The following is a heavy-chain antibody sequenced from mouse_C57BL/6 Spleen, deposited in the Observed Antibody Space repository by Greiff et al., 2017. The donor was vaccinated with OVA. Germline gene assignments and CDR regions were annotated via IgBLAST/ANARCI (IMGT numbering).Heavy chain of an antibody. Sequence: EVQLVESGPGLVKPSQSLSLTCSVTGYSITSCYYWNWIRQFPGNKLEWMGYISYDGSNNYNPFLKNRISITRDTSKNQFFLKLNSVTTEDTATYYCARDDYGDYFDYWGQGTTLTVSS. CDR3: ARDDYGDYFDY. CDR2: ISYDGSN. J-gene: IGHJ2*01. V-gene: IGHV3-6*01. D-gene: IGHD2-4*01. CDR1: GYSITSCYY.